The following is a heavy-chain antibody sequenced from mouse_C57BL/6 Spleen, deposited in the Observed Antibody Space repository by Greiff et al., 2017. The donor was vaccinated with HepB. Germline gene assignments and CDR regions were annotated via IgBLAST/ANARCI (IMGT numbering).Heavy chain of an antibody. Sequence: EVNVVESGGGLVQPGGSLSLSCAASGFTFTDYYMSWVRQPPGKALEWLGFIRNKANGYTTEYSASVKGRFTISRDNSQSILYLQMNALRAEDSATYYCARSLRAMDYWGQGTSVTVSS. CDR1: GFTFTDYY. J-gene: IGHJ4*01. V-gene: IGHV7-3*01. CDR2: IRNKANGYTT. CDR3: ARSLRAMDY.